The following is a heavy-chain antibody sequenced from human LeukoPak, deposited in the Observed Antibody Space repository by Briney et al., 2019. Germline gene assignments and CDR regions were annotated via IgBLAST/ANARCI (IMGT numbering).Heavy chain of an antibody. V-gene: IGHV3-21*01. Sequence: PGGSLRLSCASSGFTFSSYSMNWVRQAPGKGLEWVSSISSSSNYIYYADSVKGRFTISRDNAKNSLYLQMNSLRAEDTAVYYCARDKRGYCSGGSCYGLGYWGQGTLVTVPS. CDR1: GFTFSSYS. D-gene: IGHD2-15*01. J-gene: IGHJ4*02. CDR2: ISSSSNYI. CDR3: ARDKRGYCSGGSCYGLGY.